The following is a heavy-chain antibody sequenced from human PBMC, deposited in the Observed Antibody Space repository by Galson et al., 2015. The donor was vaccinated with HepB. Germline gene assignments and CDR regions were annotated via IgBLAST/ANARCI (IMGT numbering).Heavy chain of an antibody. CDR1: GVTFSSYA. CDR3: ARDSGGYDYVY. Sequence: PVKVSCNASGVTFSSYAISWVRQAPGQGLEWMGGIIPIFGTANYAQKFQGRVTITADESTSTAYMELSSLRFEDTAVYYCARDSGGYDYVYWGQGTLVTVSS. J-gene: IGHJ4*02. D-gene: IGHD5-12*01. V-gene: IGHV1-69*13. CDR2: IIPIFGTA.